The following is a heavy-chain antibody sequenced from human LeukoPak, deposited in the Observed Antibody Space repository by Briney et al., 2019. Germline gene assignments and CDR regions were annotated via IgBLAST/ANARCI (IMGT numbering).Heavy chain of an antibody. CDR2: IYYSGST. CDR3: ATLSGYYGSGSFGY. Sequence: SETLALTCTVSGGSISSYYWSWIRPPPGKGLEWIGYIYYSGSTNYNPSLKSRVTISVDTSKNEFSLKLSSVTAADTAVYYCATLSGYYGSGSFGYWGQGTLVTVSS. J-gene: IGHJ4*02. V-gene: IGHV4-59*08. CDR1: GGSISSYY. D-gene: IGHD3-10*01.